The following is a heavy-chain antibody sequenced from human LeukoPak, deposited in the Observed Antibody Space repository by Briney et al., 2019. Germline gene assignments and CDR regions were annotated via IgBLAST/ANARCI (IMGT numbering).Heavy chain of an antibody. CDR2: IYYSGST. Sequence: PSETLSLTCIVSGGSLSSSSYYWGWIRQPPGKGREWIGCIYYSGSTYYNPSRKGRVTISVDTSNTQFSLKLSSVTAADTAVYYCARPLEDYYDSSGHVGDYYYYMDVWGKGTTVTVSS. V-gene: IGHV4-39*01. D-gene: IGHD3-22*01. CDR1: GGSLSSSSYY. J-gene: IGHJ6*03. CDR3: ARPLEDYYDSSGHVGDYYYYMDV.